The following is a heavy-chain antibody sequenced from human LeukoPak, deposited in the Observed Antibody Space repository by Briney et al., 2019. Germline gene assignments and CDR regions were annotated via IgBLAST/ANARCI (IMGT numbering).Heavy chain of an antibody. CDR1: GGSISSYY. Sequence: SETLSLTCSVSGGSISSYYWSWIRQPPGKGLEWIGYIYYGGSTNYNPSLKSRVTISVDTSRNQFSLKLISVTAADTAVYYCARVPGVYYDRLTGYGSGWFDPWGQGTLVTVSS. V-gene: IGHV4-59*01. J-gene: IGHJ5*02. CDR3: ARVPGVYYDRLTGYGSGWFDP. CDR2: IYYGGST. D-gene: IGHD3-9*01.